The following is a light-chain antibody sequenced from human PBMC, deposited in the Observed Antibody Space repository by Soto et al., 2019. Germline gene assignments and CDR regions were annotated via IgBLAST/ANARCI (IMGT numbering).Light chain of an antibody. CDR2: GAS. J-gene: IGKJ1*01. CDR3: QQYGASET. V-gene: IGKV3-20*01. Sequence: EIVLTQSPGTLSLSPGERATLSCRASQSVISNYLAWYQQKPGQAPRLLIYGASSRAPGIPDRFSGSGSGTDFTLTISRLEPEDFAVYYCQQYGASETFGQGTKVEIK. CDR1: QSVISNY.